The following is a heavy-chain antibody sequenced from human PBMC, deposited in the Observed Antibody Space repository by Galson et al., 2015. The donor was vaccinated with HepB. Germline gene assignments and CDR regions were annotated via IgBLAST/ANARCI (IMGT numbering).Heavy chain of an antibody. CDR2: IYSDGTT. D-gene: IGHD3-3*01. Sequence: SLRLSCAASGFTVSSNYMTWVRQAPGKGLEWVSVIYSDGTTYYADSVKGRFAISGDNSKNTVYLQMNSLRAEDTAVYYCARTLDFWSGYYYYYDGMDVWGQGTTVTVS. V-gene: IGHV3-53*01. CDR1: GFTVSSNY. J-gene: IGHJ6*02. CDR3: ARTLDFWSGYYYYYDGMDV.